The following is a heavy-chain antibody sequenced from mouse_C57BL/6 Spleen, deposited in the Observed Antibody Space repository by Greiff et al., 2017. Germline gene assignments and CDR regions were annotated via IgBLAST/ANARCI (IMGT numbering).Heavy chain of an antibody. CDR1: GYAFSSSW. D-gene: IGHD2-1*01. CDR3: ARGDTTVGFAY. J-gene: IGHJ3*01. Sequence: QVQLQQSGPELVKPGASVKISCKASGYAFSSSWMNWVKQRPGKGLEWIGRIYPGDGDTNYNGKFKGKATLTADKSSSTAYMQLSSRTSEYSAVYFCARGDTTVGFAYWGQGTLVTVSA. CDR2: IYPGDGDT. V-gene: IGHV1-82*01.